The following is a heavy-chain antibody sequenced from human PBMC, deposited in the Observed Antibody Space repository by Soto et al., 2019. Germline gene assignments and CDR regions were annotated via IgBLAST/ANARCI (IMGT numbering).Heavy chain of an antibody. CDR2: ISTYNGNT. J-gene: IGHJ5*02. D-gene: IGHD3-3*01. Sequence: ASVKVSCKASGYTFTSYGISWVRQAPGQGLEWMGWISTYNGNTNYAQKLQGRVTITTDASTSTAYMELSSLRSEDTAVYYCASRITIFGVVTNNWFDPGAREPWSPSPQ. CDR3: ASRITIFGVVTNNWFDP. CDR1: GYTFTSYG. V-gene: IGHV1-18*01.